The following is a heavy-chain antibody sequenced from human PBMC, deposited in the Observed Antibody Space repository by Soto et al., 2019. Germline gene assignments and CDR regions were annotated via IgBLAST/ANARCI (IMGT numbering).Heavy chain of an antibody. CDR2: INAGNGNT. Sequence: GASVKVSCKASGYTFTSYAMHWVRQAPGQRLEWMGWINAGNGNTKYSQKFQGRVTITRDTSASTAYMELSSLRSEDTAVYYCARHGERTIRSLNWFDPWXQGTLVTVSS. CDR3: ARHGERTIRSLNWFDP. J-gene: IGHJ5*02. D-gene: IGHD4-17*01. CDR1: GYTFTSYA. V-gene: IGHV1-3*01.